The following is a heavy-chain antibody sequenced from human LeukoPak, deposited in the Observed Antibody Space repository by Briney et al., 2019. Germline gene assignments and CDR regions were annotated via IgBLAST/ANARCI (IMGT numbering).Heavy chain of an antibody. Sequence: SETLSLTCPVSGGSVSSSRYYWGWIRQPPGKGLEWIGSIYYTGSTYYKPSLKSRVTISVDASKNQISLKLSSVTAADTAVYYCARRRRGEYSSSSRLYYFDYWGQGTLVTVSS. CDR3: ARRRRGEYSSSSRLYYFDY. CDR2: IYYTGST. CDR1: GGSVSSSRYY. J-gene: IGHJ4*02. V-gene: IGHV4-39*01. D-gene: IGHD6-6*01.